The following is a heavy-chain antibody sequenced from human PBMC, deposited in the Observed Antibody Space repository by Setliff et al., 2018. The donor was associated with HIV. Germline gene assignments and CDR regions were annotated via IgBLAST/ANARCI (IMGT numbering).Heavy chain of an antibody. CDR2: INHSGST. D-gene: IGHD5-12*01. Sequence: SETLSLTCAVYGASFSEYSWSWIRQPPGKGLEWIGEINHSGSTNYNPSLKTRVTISVDTSKNQFSLKLTSVTAADTAVYYCAKSPGFTGYGGSGWGQGTLVTVSS. J-gene: IGHJ4*02. CDR3: AKSPGFTGYGGSG. CDR1: GASFSEYS. V-gene: IGHV4-34*01.